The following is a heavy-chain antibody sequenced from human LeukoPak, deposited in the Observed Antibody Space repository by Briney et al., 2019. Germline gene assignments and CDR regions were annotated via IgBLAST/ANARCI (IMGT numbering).Heavy chain of an antibody. CDR2: IYGGGNI. D-gene: IGHD5-24*01. Sequence: GGSLRLSCAASGFTVSSNYMNWVRQAPGKRLEWVSVIYGGGNIYYADSVKGRFTISRDNSKNTLYLQMNSLRAEDTAVYYCARGAGYNYPYYFDYRGQGTLVTVSS. V-gene: IGHV3-53*01. CDR3: ARGAGYNYPYYFDY. J-gene: IGHJ4*02. CDR1: GFTVSSNY.